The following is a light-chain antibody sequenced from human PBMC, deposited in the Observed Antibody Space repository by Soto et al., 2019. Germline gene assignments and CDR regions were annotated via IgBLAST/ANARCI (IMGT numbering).Light chain of an antibody. J-gene: IGKJ4*01. CDR3: QQTYSDIS. CDR1: RTINTY. V-gene: IGKV1-39*01. CDR2: GAS. Sequence: DVRMTQSPSSLSASVGDTITITCRASRTINTYLNWFQQKPGEPPRLLIYGASTLHDGVPSRFSGSGSGADFTLTISGLXXXDFASYHCQQTYSDISFGGGTKV.